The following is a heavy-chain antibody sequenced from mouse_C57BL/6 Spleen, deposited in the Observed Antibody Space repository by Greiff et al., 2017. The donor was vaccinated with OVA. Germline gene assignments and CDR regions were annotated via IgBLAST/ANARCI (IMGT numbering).Heavy chain of an antibody. CDR3: ARNRVVDY. D-gene: IGHD1-1*01. CDR1: GYSFTGYY. J-gene: IGHJ2*01. Sequence: EVMLVESGPELVKPGASVKISCKASGYSFTGYYMNWVKQSPEKSLEWIGEINPSTGGTTYNQKFKAKATLTVDKSSSTAYMQLKSLTSEDSAVYYCARNRVVDYWGQGTTLTVSS. V-gene: IGHV1-42*01. CDR2: INPSTGGT.